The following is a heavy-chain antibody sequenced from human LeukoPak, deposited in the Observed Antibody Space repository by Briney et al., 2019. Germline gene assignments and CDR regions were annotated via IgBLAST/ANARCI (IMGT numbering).Heavy chain of an antibody. V-gene: IGHV3-48*01. CDR2: ISSSSSTI. CDR1: GFTFSSYS. CDR3: ARGPNYDLPFDP. Sequence: GGSLSLSWAPSGFTFSSYSMNWVRQAPGKGLEWVSYISSSSSTIYYADSVKGRFTISRDNAKNSLYLQMNSLRAEDTAVYYCARGPNYDLPFDPWGQGTLVTVSS. D-gene: IGHD3-3*01. J-gene: IGHJ5*02.